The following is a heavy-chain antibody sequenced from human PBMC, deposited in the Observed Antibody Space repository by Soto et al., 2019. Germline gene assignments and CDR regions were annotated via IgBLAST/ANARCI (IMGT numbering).Heavy chain of an antibody. CDR2: ISSSSSYI. CDR3: ARGMYYYDSSGYYKEDDAFDI. Sequence: GALRLCCAASGFIFSSYSMNWVRQAPGKGLEWVSSISSSSSYIYYADSVRGRFTISRDNAKNSLYLQMNSLRAEDTAVYYCARGMYYYDSSGYYKEDDAFDIWGQGTMVTVSS. V-gene: IGHV3-21*04. D-gene: IGHD3-22*01. J-gene: IGHJ3*02. CDR1: GFIFSSYS.